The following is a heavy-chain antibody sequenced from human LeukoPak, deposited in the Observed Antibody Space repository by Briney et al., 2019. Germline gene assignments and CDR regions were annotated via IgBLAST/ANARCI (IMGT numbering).Heavy chain of an antibody. CDR3: ARRNSAGRYSSSWHHGY. CDR1: GGSISSSSYY. D-gene: IGHD6-13*01. J-gene: IGHJ4*02. Sequence: PSETLSLTCTVSGGSISSSSYYWGWIRQPPGKGLEWIGTIYYSGSTYYNPSLKSRVTISVDTSKNQFSLKLSSVTAADTAVYYCARRNSAGRYSSSWHHGYWGQGTLVTVSS. V-gene: IGHV4-39*01. CDR2: IYYSGST.